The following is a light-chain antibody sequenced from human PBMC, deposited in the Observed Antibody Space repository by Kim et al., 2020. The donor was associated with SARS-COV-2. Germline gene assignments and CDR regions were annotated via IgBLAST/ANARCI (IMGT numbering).Light chain of an antibody. CDR1: QSVSSY. Sequence: LSLSPGGRANLSCRASQSVSSYLAWYQQKPGQAPRLLIYDASNRATGIPARFSGSGSGTDFTLTISSLEPEDFAVYYCQQRSNWPTFGQGTKLEI. CDR3: QQRSNWPT. V-gene: IGKV3-11*01. CDR2: DAS. J-gene: IGKJ2*01.